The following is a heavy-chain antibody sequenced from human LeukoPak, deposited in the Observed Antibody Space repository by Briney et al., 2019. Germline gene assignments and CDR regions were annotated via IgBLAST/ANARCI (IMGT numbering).Heavy chain of an antibody. V-gene: IGHV3-48*04. Sequence: GGSLRLSCAASGFSFEFYSMNWVRQAPGKGLEWVSYVSSSGSNIYYADSVKGRFTISRDNAKNSLYLQMNSLRAEDTAVYYCARRYCSSDICNHLDCWGQGTLVTVSS. J-gene: IGHJ4*02. CDR2: VSSSGSNI. D-gene: IGHD2-2*01. CDR1: GFSFEFYS. CDR3: ARRYCSSDICNHLDC.